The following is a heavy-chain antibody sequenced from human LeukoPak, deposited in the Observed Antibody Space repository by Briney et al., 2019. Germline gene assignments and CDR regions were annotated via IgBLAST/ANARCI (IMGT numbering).Heavy chain of an antibody. CDR3: ATFRWIDS. V-gene: IGHV1-69*04. J-gene: IGHJ5*01. D-gene: IGHD2/OR15-2a*01. CDR1: GGTFSGFA. Sequence: SVKVSCKTSGGTFSGFAMNWVRQAPGQGPEWMGRDIPSLGISKYSQKFQDRLKVTADNSSTTAFMELTSLTSDDTAVYYCATFRWIDSWGQGTLVIVSS. CDR2: DIPSLGIS.